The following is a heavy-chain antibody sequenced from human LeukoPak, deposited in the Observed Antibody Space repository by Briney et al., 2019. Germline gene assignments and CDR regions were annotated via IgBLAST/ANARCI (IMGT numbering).Heavy chain of an antibody. D-gene: IGHD1-1*01. V-gene: IGHV3-7*03. CDR2: IKQDGSEK. J-gene: IGHJ4*02. Sequence: GGSLRLSCAASGFTFSSYWMSWVRQAPGTGLEWVANIKQDGSEKYYVGSVRGRFTISRDNAESSLYLQLNSLRAEDTAVYYCARADNFGTVDYWGQGTPVTVSS. CDR1: GFTFSSYW. CDR3: ARADNFGTVDY.